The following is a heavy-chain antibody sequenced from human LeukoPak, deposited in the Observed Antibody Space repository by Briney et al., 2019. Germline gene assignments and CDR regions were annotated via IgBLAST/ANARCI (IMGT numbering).Heavy chain of an antibody. Sequence: ASVKVSCKVSGYTLTELSMHWVRQAPGKGLEWMGGFDPEDGETIYAQKFQGRVTMTEDTSTDTAYMELSSLRSEDTAVYYCATRAPDDNIVVVPAAIYYFDYWGQRTLVTVSS. CDR1: GYTLTELS. D-gene: IGHD2-2*02. V-gene: IGHV1-24*01. CDR3: ATRAPDDNIVVVPAAIYYFDY. CDR2: FDPEDGET. J-gene: IGHJ4*02.